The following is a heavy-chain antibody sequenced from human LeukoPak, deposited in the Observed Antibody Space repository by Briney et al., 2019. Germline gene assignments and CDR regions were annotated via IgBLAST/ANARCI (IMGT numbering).Heavy chain of an antibody. CDR2: IHYSGST. J-gene: IGHJ5*02. Sequence: SETLSLTCTVSGGSISSGGYYWSWIRQNPGKGLEWIGYIHYSGSTYYNPSLKSRVTISVDTSDNQFSLKLSSVTAADTAVYYCARDRWFDPWGQGTLVTVSS. CDR1: GGSISSGGYY. CDR3: ARDRWFDP. V-gene: IGHV4-31*03.